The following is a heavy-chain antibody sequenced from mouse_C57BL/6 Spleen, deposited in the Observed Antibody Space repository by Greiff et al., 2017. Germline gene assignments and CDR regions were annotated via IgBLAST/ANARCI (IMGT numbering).Heavy chain of an antibody. Sequence: VQLQQSGAELARPGASVKMSCKASGYTFTSYTMHWVKQRPGQGLELIGYINPSSGYTRYNQKFKDKATLTADKSSSTAYMQLSSLTSEDSAVYYWARPLDYRHFDDWGQGTTRTVSS. CDR3: ARPLDYRHFDD. CDR2: INPSSGYT. D-gene: IGHD2-12*01. J-gene: IGHJ2*01. CDR1: GYTFTSYT. V-gene: IGHV1-4*01.